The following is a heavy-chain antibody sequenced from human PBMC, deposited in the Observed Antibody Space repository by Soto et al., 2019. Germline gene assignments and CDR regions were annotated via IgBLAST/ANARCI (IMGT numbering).Heavy chain of an antibody. CDR1: GFTFSSYA. CDR2: ISGSGGST. J-gene: IGHJ4*02. V-gene: IGHV3-23*01. D-gene: IGHD6-13*01. Sequence: GSLRLSCAASGFTFSSYAMSWVRQAPGKGLEWVSAISGSGGSTYYADSVKGRFTISRDNSKNTLYLQMNSLRAEDTAVYYCAKDLAADDDSDYWGQGTLVTVSS. CDR3: AKDLAADDDSDY.